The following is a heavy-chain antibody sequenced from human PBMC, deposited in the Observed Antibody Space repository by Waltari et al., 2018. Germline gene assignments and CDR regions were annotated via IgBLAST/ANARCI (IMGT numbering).Heavy chain of an antibody. D-gene: IGHD2-2*01. J-gene: IGHJ4*02. CDR1: GFTFCWYW. CDR2: INYDGSQK. V-gene: IGHV3-7*01. CDR3: AKSRGFEY. Sequence: EVQLVESGGGLVQPGGSLRTSCGGSGFTFCWYWMGWVRQTPGKGLEWVDNINYDGSQKYYVDSVKGRFTISRDNAKNSVYLQMNSLRVEDTAVYYCAKSRGFEYWGQGTLITVSS.